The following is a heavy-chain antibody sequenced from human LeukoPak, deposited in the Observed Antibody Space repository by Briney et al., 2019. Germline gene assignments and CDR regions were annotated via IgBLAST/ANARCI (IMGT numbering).Heavy chain of an antibody. Sequence: AGRSLRLSCAASGFTFSSYAMSWGRQAPGKGLEWVSAISGSGGSTYYADSVKGRFTISRDNSKNTLYLQMNSLRAEDTAVYYCAKDPSVVVAAHSFHAEYFQHWGQGTLVTVSS. CDR1: GFTFSSYA. CDR3: AKDPSVVVAAHSFHAEYFQH. J-gene: IGHJ1*01. D-gene: IGHD2-15*01. V-gene: IGHV3-23*01. CDR2: ISGSGGST.